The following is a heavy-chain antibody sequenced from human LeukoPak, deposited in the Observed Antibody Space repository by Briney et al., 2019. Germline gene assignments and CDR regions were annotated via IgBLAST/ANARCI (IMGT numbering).Heavy chain of an antibody. CDR1: GYTFTSYD. V-gene: IGHV1-8*03. CDR3: ASVRITMVRGVIPVYYFDY. J-gene: IGHJ4*02. D-gene: IGHD3-10*01. CDR2: MNPNSGNT. Sequence: GASVKVSCKASGYTFTSYDINWVRQATGQGLEWMGWMNPNSGNTGYAQKFQGRVTITRNTSISTAYMELSSLRSEDTAVYYCASVRITMVRGVIPVYYFDYWGQGTLVTVSS.